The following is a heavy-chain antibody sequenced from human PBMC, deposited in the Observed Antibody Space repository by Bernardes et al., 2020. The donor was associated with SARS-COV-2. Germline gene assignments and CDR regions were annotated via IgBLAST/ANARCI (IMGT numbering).Heavy chain of an antibody. CDR1: GFTFSAYT. V-gene: IGHV3-21*01. D-gene: IGHD5-12*01. CDR3: ARLGQTYGAYDNHFDF. CDR2: INSSSNYE. Sequence: GGSLRLSCAASGFTFSAYTMNWVRQAPGKGLEWVSSINSSSNYEFYADSVKGRFTISRDNAENSLYLQMHSLRAEDTAVYYCARLGQTYGAYDNHFDFWGQGTLVTVSS. J-gene: IGHJ4*02.